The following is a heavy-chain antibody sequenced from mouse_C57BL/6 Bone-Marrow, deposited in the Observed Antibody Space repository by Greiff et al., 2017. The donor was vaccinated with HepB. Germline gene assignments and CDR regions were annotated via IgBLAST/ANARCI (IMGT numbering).Heavy chain of an antibody. CDR3: ARDNNWGFDY. V-gene: IGHV5-16*01. CDR2: INYDGSST. CDR1: GFTFSDYY. Sequence: DVHLVESEGGLVQPGSSMKLSCTASGFTFSDYYMAWVRQVPEKGLEWVANINYDGSSTYYLDSLKSRFIISRDNAKNILYLQMSSLKSEDTATYYCARDNNWGFDYWGQGTTLTVSS. D-gene: IGHD4-1*02. J-gene: IGHJ2*01.